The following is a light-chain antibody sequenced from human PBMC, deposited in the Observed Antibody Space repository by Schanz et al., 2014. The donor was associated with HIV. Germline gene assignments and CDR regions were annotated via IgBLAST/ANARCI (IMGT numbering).Light chain of an antibody. CDR3: QQYGASLIT. J-gene: IGKJ5*01. CDR1: QSVSSSS. Sequence: IVLTQSPGTLSLSPGEGATLSCRASQSVSSSSLAWYQQKPGQAPRLLIYGASSRATGIPDRFSGSGSGTDFILTIIRLEPEDFAVYYCQQYGASLITFGQGTRLEI. V-gene: IGKV3-20*01. CDR2: GAS.